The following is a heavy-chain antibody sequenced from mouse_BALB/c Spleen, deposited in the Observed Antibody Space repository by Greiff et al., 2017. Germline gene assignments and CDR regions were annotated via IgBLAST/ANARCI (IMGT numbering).Heavy chain of an antibody. V-gene: IGHV2-9*02. Sequence: VNVVESGPGLVAPSQSLSITCTVSGFSLTSYGVHWVRQPPGKGLEWLGVIWAGGSTNYNSALMSRLSISKDNSKSQVFLKMNSLQTDDTAMYYCARRGYGNFYAMDYWGQGTSVTVSS. CDR1: GFSLTSYG. CDR3: ARRGYGNFYAMDY. J-gene: IGHJ4*01. CDR2: IWAGGST. D-gene: IGHD2-10*02.